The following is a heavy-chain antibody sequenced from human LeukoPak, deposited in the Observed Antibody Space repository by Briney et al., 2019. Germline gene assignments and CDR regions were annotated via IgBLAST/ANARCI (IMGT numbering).Heavy chain of an antibody. D-gene: IGHD5-24*01. CDR3: AKDGLLRDIDY. CDR1: GFIFSSYG. Sequence: GSLRLSCAASGFIFSSYGMHWVRQAPGKGVEWVAVISYDGSNKYYADYVKGRFTISRDNSKNTLYFQMNSLRAEDTAVYYCAKDGLLRDIDYWGQGTLVTVSS. J-gene: IGHJ4*02. V-gene: IGHV3-30*18. CDR2: ISYDGSNK.